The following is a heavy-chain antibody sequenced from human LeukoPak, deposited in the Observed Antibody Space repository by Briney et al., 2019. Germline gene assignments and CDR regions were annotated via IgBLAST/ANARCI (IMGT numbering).Heavy chain of an antibody. CDR2: TYYRSKWYN. V-gene: IGHV6-1*01. CDR3: ARDFGTTGWHTFDY. Sequence: QTLPLTCVVSGDSVSSKNGAWNWIRQSPSRGLGWLGRTYYRSKWYNDYAESMEGRMTISQDTSKNQYSLHLNSVTPDDTAVYYCARDFGTTGWHTFDYWGQGTLVIVSS. CDR1: GDSVSSKNGA. J-gene: IGHJ4*02. D-gene: IGHD6-19*01.